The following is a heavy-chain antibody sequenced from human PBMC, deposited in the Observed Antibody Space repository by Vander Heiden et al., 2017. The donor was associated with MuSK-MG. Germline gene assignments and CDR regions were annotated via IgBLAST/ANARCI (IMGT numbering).Heavy chain of an antibody. CDR3: ARHHGYCSGGSCYSDNWFDP. CDR2: IDPSDSYT. CDR1: GYSFTGYS. V-gene: IGHV5-10-1*03. Sequence: EVQLVQSGAEVKTPGESLRISCKGPGYSFTGYSISWVRQMPGKGLEWMGRIDPSDSYTNYSPSFQGHGTISADKSISAAYLQWSSLKASDTAMYYCARHHGYCSGGSCYSDNWFDPWGQGTLVTVSS. J-gene: IGHJ5*02. D-gene: IGHD2-15*01.